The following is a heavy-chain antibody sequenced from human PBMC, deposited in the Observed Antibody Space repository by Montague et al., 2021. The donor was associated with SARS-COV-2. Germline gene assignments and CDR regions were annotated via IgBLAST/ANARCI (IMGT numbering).Heavy chain of an antibody. Sequence: SETLSLTCTVSGGSISSSSYYWGWIRQPPGKGLEWIGSIYYSGSTYYNPSLKSRVTISVDTSKNQSSLKLSSVTAADTAVYYCASTTVAGDIAFDIWGQGTMVTVSS. CDR2: IYYSGST. J-gene: IGHJ3*02. V-gene: IGHV4-39*01. D-gene: IGHD6-19*01. CDR1: GGSISSSSYY. CDR3: ASTTVAGDIAFDI.